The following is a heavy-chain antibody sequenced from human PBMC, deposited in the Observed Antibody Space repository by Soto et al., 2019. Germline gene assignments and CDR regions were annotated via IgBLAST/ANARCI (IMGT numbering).Heavy chain of an antibody. J-gene: IGHJ4*02. Sequence: RLSCEAAGVNVNSDDMNWVRQTPGKGLEWVASIYSGETTYYADSVRGRLTISSDKSKNTLYFQLSSLRIEDTDVYYCTRDGRGLGRLFSFEYWGQGVLVTVSS. V-gene: IGHV3-53*01. D-gene: IGHD2-21*02. CDR1: GVNVNSDD. CDR2: IYSGETT. CDR3: TRDGRGLGRLFSFEY.